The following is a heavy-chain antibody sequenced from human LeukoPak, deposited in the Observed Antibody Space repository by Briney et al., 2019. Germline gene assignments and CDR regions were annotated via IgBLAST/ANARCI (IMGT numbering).Heavy chain of an antibody. J-gene: IGHJ4*02. D-gene: IGHD3-10*01. CDR1: GGSISSYY. CDR3: ARHAPNSTMVRALFDY. Sequence: SETLSLTCTVSGGSISSYYWSWIRQPPGKGLEWIGYIYYRGSTNYNPPLKSRPTIQVDTSKNQFSLQLSSVTAADTAVYYCARHAPNSTMVRALFDYWGQGTLVTVSS. CDR2: IYYRGST. V-gene: IGHV4-59*08.